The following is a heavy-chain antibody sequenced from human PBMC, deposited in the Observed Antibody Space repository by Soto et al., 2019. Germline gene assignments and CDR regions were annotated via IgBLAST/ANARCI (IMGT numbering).Heavy chain of an antibody. D-gene: IGHD5-18*01. V-gene: IGHV3-33*01. Sequence: TGGSLRLSCAASGFTFSSYGMHWVRQAPGKGLEWVAVIWYDGSNKYYADSVKGRFTISRDNSKNTLYLQMNSLRAEDTAVYYCARGDTAMVPRHSGATNVTDYWGQGTLVTVSS. CDR2: IWYDGSNK. J-gene: IGHJ4*02. CDR1: GFTFSSYG. CDR3: ARGDTAMVPRHSGATNVTDY.